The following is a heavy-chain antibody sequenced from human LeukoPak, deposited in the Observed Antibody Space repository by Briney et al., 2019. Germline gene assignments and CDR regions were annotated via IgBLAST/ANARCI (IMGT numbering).Heavy chain of an antibody. J-gene: IGHJ5*02. Sequence: SETLSLTCTVSGYSISSGYYWGWIRQPPGKGLEWIGYIYYSGTTNYNPSLKSRVTISVDTSKNQFSLKLSSVTAADTAVYYCAGSHSGSYPNWFDPWGQGTLVTVSS. V-gene: IGHV4-61*05. CDR3: AGSHSGSYPNWFDP. D-gene: IGHD1-26*01. CDR1: GYSISSGYY. CDR2: IYYSGTT.